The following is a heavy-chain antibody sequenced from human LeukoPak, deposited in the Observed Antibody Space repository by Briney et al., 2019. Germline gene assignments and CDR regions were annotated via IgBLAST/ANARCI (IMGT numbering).Heavy chain of an antibody. CDR1: GFTLGDYA. CDR2: IRSKAYGGTT. D-gene: IGHD5-18*01. V-gene: IGHV3-49*04. Sequence: GGSLRLSCTASGFTLGDYAMSWVRQAPGKGLEWVGFIRSKAYGGTTEYAASVKGRFTISRDDSKSIAYLQMNSLRAEDTAVYYCARARSSYGYGDAFDIWGQGTMVTVSS. CDR3: ARARSSYGYGDAFDI. J-gene: IGHJ3*02.